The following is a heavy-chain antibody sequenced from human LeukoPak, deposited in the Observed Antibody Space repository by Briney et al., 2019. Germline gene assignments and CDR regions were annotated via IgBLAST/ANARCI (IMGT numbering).Heavy chain of an antibody. CDR2: ISYDGSNK. CDR3: ARVMYSPEKTPEDY. Sequence: PGGSLRLSCAASGFTFSSYGMHWVRQAPGKGLEWVAVISYDGSNKYYADSVKGRFTISRDNSKNTLYLQMNSLRAEDTAVYYCARVMYSPEKTPEDYWGQGTLVTVSS. V-gene: IGHV3-30*03. D-gene: IGHD1-26*01. CDR1: GFTFSSYG. J-gene: IGHJ4*02.